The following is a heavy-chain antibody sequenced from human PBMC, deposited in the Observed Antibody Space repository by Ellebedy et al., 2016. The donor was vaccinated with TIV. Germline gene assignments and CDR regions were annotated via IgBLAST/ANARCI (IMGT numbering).Heavy chain of an antibody. Sequence: AASVKVSCKASGYTFMSYSIAWVRQAPGQGLEWMGWVSGYNGNTKYAQKFQGRVTMTTDTSTSTTYMELRGLRSDDTALYYCARSGGGVSGTSFDVWGQGTIVTVSS. V-gene: IGHV1-18*01. D-gene: IGHD3-16*01. CDR3: ARSGGGVSGTSFDV. J-gene: IGHJ3*01. CDR1: GYTFMSYS. CDR2: VSGYNGNT.